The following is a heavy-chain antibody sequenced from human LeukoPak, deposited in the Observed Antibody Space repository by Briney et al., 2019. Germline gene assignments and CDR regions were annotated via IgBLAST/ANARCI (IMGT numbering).Heavy chain of an antibody. CDR1: GFTFSSCA. CDR3: AKGFNWNYPHYFDY. D-gene: IGHD1-7*01. Sequence: GGSLRLSCAASGFTFSSCAMNWVRQAPGKGLEWVSTISSSGDTTYYADSVKGRFTISRDSSKNTLHLQMNSLRADDTAVYYCAKGFNWNYPHYFDYWGQGTLVTVSS. V-gene: IGHV3-23*01. J-gene: IGHJ4*02. CDR2: ISSSGDTT.